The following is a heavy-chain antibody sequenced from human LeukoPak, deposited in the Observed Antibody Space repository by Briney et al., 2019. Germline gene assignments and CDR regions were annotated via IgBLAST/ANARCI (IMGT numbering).Heavy chain of an antibody. V-gene: IGHV1-2*02. CDR2: INPNSGGT. CDR1: GYTFTGYY. CDR3: ARVPRALRSGYYEAPDY. D-gene: IGHD3-22*01. J-gene: IGHJ4*02. Sequence: GASVKVSCKASGYTFTGYYMHWVRQAPGQGLEWMGWINPNSGGTNYAQKFQGRVTMTRDTSISTAYMELSRLRSDDTAVYYCARVPRALRSGYYEAPDYWGQGTLVTVSS.